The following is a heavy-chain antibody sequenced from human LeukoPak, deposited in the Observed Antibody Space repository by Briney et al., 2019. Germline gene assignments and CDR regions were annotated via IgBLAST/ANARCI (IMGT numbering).Heavy chain of an antibody. V-gene: IGHV4-39*01. Sequence: SETLSLTCTVSGGSISSSSYYWGWIRRPPGKGLEWIGSIYYSGSTYYNPSLKSRVTISVDTSKNQFSLKLSSVTAADTAVYYCARSVGGGAFDYWGQGTLVTVSS. CDR3: ARSVGGGAFDY. J-gene: IGHJ4*02. CDR2: IYYSGST. D-gene: IGHD3-16*01. CDR1: GGSISSSSYY.